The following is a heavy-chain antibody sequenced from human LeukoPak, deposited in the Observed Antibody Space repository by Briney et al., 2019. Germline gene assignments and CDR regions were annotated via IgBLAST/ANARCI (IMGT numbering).Heavy chain of an antibody. CDR2: IDTSTGKP. J-gene: IGHJ1*01. V-gene: IGHV7-4-1*02. Sequence: GASVKVSCKASGYTFTTYAINWVRQAPGQGLEWMGWIDTSTGKPTYAQGFTEQFVFSLDASVSTAYLQISSLKAEDTAVYYCARSLDYIQLWAHWGQGTLVTVSS. D-gene: IGHD5-18*01. CDR1: GYTFTTYA. CDR3: ARSLDYIQLWAH.